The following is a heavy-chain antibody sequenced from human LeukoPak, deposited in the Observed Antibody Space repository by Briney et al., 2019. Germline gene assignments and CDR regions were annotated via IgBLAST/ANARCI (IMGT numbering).Heavy chain of an antibody. J-gene: IGHJ6*03. CDR2: IIPIFGTA. Sequence: EASVKVSCKASGGTFSSYAISWVRQAPGQGLEWMGRIIPIFGTANYAQKFQGRVTITADESTSTAYMELSSLRSEDTAVYYCARGRSSSWYMDVWGKGTTVTISS. CDR1: GGTFSSYA. V-gene: IGHV1-69*13. CDR3: ARGRSSSWYMDV. D-gene: IGHD6-13*01.